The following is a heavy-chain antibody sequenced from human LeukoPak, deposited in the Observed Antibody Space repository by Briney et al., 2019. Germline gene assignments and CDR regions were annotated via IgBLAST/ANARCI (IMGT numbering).Heavy chain of an antibody. CDR1: AGSISSSSYY. J-gene: IGHJ6*03. Sequence: SETLSLTCTVSAGSISSSSYYWGWIRQPPGKGLEWIGSIYYSGSTYYNPSLKSRVTISVDTSKNQFSLKLSSVTAADTAVYYCARLEVSHYYMDVWGKGTTVTVSS. CDR2: IYYSGST. V-gene: IGHV4-39*01. CDR3: ARLEVSHYYMDV.